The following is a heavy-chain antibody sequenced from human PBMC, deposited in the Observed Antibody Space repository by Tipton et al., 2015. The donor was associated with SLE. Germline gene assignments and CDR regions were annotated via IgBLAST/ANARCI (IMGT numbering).Heavy chain of an antibody. V-gene: IGHV4-4*02. CDR1: GGSISRMNW. J-gene: IGHJ6*02. D-gene: IGHD6-13*01. CDR2: IYHSGST. Sequence: TLSLTCTVSGGSISRMNWWSWVRQPPGKGLEWIGEIYHSGSTHYNPSLKSRVTMSMDKSKNQFSLRLTSVTAADTGVYYCVTTLGRSSGYGMDVWGQGTTVTVSS. CDR3: VTTLGRSSGYGMDV.